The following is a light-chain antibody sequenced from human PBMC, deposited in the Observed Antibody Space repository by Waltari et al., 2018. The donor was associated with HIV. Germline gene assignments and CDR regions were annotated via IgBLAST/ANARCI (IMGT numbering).Light chain of an antibody. CDR2: KDS. CDR3: QSPDSSGTWV. Sequence: SHELTQPPSVSVSPGQTARITCSGDALPKQYAYWYKQKPGQAPVLVIYKDSERPSGIPERFSGSSSGTIVTLTIRGVQAEDEADYYCQSPDSSGTWVFGGGTKLTVL. V-gene: IGLV3-25*03. CDR1: ALPKQY. J-gene: IGLJ3*02.